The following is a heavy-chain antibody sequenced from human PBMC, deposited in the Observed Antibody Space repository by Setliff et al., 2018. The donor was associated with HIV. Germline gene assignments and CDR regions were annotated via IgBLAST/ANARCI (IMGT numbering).Heavy chain of an antibody. CDR2: IVVGSGNT. CDR1: GFTFTSSA. V-gene: IGHV1-58*02. CDR3: AAATYYDFWSGYEHWFDP. Sequence: WASVKVSCKASGFTFTSSAMQWVRQARGQRLEWIGWIVVGSGNTNYAQKFQERVTITRDMSTSTAYMELSSLRSEDTAVYYCAAATYYDFWSGYEHWFDPWGQGTLVTVSS. D-gene: IGHD3-3*01. J-gene: IGHJ5*02.